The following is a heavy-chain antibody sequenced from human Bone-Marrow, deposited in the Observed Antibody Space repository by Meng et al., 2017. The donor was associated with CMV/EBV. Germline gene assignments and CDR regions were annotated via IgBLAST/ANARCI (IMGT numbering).Heavy chain of an antibody. Sequence: SVQVSCQDSGGTFSSYAISWVRQAPGQGLEWMGGIIPILGIANYAQKFQGRVTITADKSTTTAYMELSSLRSEDTAVYYCARVGLGYCSSTSCYTFDYWGQGTLVTVSS. V-gene: IGHV1-69*10. J-gene: IGHJ4*02. CDR3: ARVGLGYCSSTSCYTFDY. CDR1: GGTFSSYA. CDR2: IIPILGIA. D-gene: IGHD2-2*02.